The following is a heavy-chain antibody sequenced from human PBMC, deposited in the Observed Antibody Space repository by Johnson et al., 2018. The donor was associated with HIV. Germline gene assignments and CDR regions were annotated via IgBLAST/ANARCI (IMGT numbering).Heavy chain of an antibody. CDR3: AKDLTYGDYEGDAFDI. Sequence: VQLVESGGGLVKPGGSLRLSCAASGFTFDDYGMTWVRQAPGKGLEWVSGINWNGGSTGYADSVKGRFTISRDNSKNTLFLQMNSLRAEDTALYYCAKDLTYGDYEGDAFDIWGQGTMLTVSS. D-gene: IGHD4-17*01. CDR1: GFTFDDYG. J-gene: IGHJ3*02. V-gene: IGHV3-20*04. CDR2: INWNGGST.